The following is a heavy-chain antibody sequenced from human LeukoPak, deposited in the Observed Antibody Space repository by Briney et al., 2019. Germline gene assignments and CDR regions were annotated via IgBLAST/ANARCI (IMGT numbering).Heavy chain of an antibody. V-gene: IGHV3-7*01. CDR1: GFTFSSYC. CDR2: IKQDGSEK. J-gene: IGHJ5*02. D-gene: IGHD6-19*01. CDR3: AGSGWSPNWFDP. Sequence: GGSLRLSCAASGFTFSSYCMSWVRQAPGKGREWVANIKQDGSEKYYVDSVKGRFTISRDNAKNSLYLQMNSLRAEDTAVYYCAGSGWSPNWFDPWGQGTLVTVSS.